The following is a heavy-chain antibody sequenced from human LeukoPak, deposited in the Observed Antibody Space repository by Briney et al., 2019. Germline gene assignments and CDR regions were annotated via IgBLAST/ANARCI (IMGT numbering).Heavy chain of an antibody. V-gene: IGHV3-30*18. Sequence: GGSLGLSCAASGFTFSNYGMNWVRQAPGKGLEWVAVISYDGSNKYYADSVKGRFTISRDNSKNTLYLQMNSLRAEDTAVYYCAKDLPDIWGQGTMVTVSS. CDR3: AKDLPDI. CDR1: GFTFSNYG. J-gene: IGHJ3*02. CDR2: ISYDGSNK.